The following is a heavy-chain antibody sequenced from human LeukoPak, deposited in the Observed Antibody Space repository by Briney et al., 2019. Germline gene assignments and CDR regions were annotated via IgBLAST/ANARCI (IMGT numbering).Heavy chain of an antibody. CDR1: GDSVSSKSAA. Sequence: SQTLSLTCAISGDSVSSKSAAWNWIRQSPSRGLEWLGRIYYRSKWSSNYAESVKSRITINPDTSKNQFSLQLSSVTAEDTAVYYCARGDQNFDYWGQGTLVTVSS. CDR2: IYYRSKWSS. D-gene: IGHD5-24*01. V-gene: IGHV6-1*01. J-gene: IGHJ4*02. CDR3: ARGDQNFDY.